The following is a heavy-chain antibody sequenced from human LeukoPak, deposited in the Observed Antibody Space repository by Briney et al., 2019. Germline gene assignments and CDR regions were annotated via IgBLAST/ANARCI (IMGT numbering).Heavy chain of an antibody. J-gene: IGHJ3*02. V-gene: IGHV4-59*01. CDR3: ARPVDTGTDAFDI. Sequence: SETLSLTCTVSGGFISTYYWSWIRQPPGKGLEWIGYIYDSGSTNYNPSPKSRVTISVDTTKNQFSLKLSSVTAADTAVYYCARPVDTGTDAFDIWGQGTTVTVSS. CDR1: GGFISTYY. D-gene: IGHD5-18*01. CDR2: IYDSGST.